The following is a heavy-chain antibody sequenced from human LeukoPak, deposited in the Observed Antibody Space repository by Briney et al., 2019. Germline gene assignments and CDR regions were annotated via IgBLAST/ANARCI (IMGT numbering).Heavy chain of an antibody. CDR3: ARVQGYCSGGSCYEDY. CDR2: IKQEGSEK. D-gene: IGHD2-15*01. V-gene: IGHV3-7*01. J-gene: IGHJ4*02. Sequence: GGSLRLSCAASGFAFSRYCMSWVREAPGKGREWVANIKQEGSEKNNVDSVKGGFPYPRDNAKNSLYLQMNSLRAEDTAVYYCARVQGYCSGGSCYEDYWGQGTLVTVSS. CDR1: GFAFSRYC.